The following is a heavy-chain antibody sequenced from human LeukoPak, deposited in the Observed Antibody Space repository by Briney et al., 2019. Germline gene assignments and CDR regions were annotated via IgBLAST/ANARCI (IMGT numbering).Heavy chain of an antibody. CDR2: ISSSSSYI. Sequence: GGSLRLSCAASGFTFSSYSMNWVRQAPGKGLEWVSSISSSSSYIYYADSVKGRFTISRDNAKNSLYLQMNSLRAEDTAVYYCARVMKGMIVVVDYWGQGTLVTVSS. CDR1: GFTFSSYS. CDR3: ARVMKGMIVVVDY. D-gene: IGHD3-22*01. J-gene: IGHJ4*02. V-gene: IGHV3-21*01.